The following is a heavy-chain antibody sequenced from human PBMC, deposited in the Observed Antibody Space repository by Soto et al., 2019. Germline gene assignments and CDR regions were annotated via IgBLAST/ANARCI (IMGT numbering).Heavy chain of an antibody. CDR2: IHQSGSP. J-gene: IGHJ4*02. CDR1: NFSLIKAYY. D-gene: IGHD3-10*01. Sequence: PSETLSLTCAFSNFSLIKAYYWGWVRQPPGKGLEWIGSIHQSGSPYYNPSLKSRLTISIDLSKKQFSLRLSSVTAADTAVYYCARGAPRGIIHDFDSWGQGSLVTVSS. CDR3: ARGAPRGIIHDFDS. V-gene: IGHV4-38-2*01.